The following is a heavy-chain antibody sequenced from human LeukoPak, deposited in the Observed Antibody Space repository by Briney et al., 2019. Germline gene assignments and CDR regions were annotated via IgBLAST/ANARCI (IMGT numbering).Heavy chain of an antibody. J-gene: IGHJ4*02. V-gene: IGHV3-48*04. CDR2: ISSSSSTI. CDR1: GFTFSSYS. CDR3: ASGEQWLPDY. Sequence: PGGSLRLSCAASGFTFSSYSMNWVRQAPGKGLEWVSYISSSSSTIYYADSVEGRFTISRDNAKNSLYLQMNSLRAEDTAVYYCASGEQWLPDYWGQGTLVTVSS. D-gene: IGHD6-19*01.